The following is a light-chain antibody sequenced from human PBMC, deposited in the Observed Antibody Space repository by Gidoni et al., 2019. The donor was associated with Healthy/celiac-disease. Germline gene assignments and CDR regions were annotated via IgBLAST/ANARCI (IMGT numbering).Light chain of an antibody. J-gene: IGKJ5*01. Sequence: EIVMTQSPATLSVSPGERATLSCRASQSVSSNLAWYQQKPGQAPRLLIYGASTRATGIPARFSGSGSGTAFTLTISSLQSEDFAVYYCQQYNNGPALGQGTRLEIK. CDR2: GAS. CDR1: QSVSSN. CDR3: QQYNNGPA. V-gene: IGKV3-15*01.